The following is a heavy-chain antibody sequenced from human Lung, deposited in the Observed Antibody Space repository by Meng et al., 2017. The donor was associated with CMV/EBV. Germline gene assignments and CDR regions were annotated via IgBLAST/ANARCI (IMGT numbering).Heavy chain of an antibody. D-gene: IGHD4-23*01. CDR2: INPNSGGT. J-gene: IGHJ4*02. V-gene: IGHV1-2*02. CDR3: ARDHPDYGGNAGY. CDR1: GYNFTGYY. Sequence: KASGYNFTGYYIHWVRQAPGQGLEWMGWINPNSGGTNYAQKFQGRVTMTRDTSISTAYMELSRLRSDDTAVYYCARDHPDYGGNAGYWGQGTLVTVSS.